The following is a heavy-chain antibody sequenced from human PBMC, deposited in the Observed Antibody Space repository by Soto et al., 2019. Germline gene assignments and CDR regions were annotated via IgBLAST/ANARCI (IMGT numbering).Heavy chain of an antibody. V-gene: IGHV3-30-3*01. J-gene: IGHJ4*02. D-gene: IGHD3-10*01. CDR3: ATTEGFGELSPGDY. CDR1: GFTFSSYA. Sequence: QVQLVESGGGVVQPGRSLRLSCAASGFTFSSYAMHWVRQAPGKGLEWVAVISYDGSNKYYADSVKGRFTISRDNSKNMLYLQMNSLRAEDTAVYYCATTEGFGELSPGDYWGQGTLVTVSS. CDR2: ISYDGSNK.